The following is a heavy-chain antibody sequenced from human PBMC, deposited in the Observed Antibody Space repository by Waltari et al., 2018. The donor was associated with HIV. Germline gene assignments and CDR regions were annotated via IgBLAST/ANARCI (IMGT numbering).Heavy chain of an antibody. CDR2: IYYSGST. CDR3: ARLRFGAVAGTGPFDY. CDR1: GGSISSYY. V-gene: IGHV4-59*01. Sequence: QVQLQESGPGLVKPSETLSLTCTVSGGSISSYYWSWIRQPPGKGLEWIGYIYYSGSTNYNPSLKIRVTISVHTSKNQFSLKLSSVTAADTAVYYCARLRFGAVAGTGPFDYWGQGTLVTVSS. J-gene: IGHJ4*02. D-gene: IGHD6-19*01.